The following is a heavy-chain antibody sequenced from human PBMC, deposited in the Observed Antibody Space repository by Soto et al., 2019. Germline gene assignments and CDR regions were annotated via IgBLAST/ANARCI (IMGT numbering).Heavy chain of an antibody. V-gene: IGHV1-3*04. Sequence: KLEWMGWINTANDNTKYSQKFQGRVTITRDTSASTAYMELSSLRSEDTAVYYCARASTTSKRLYYYGMDVWGQGTTVTVSS. CDR2: INTANDNT. J-gene: IGHJ6*02. CDR3: ARASTTSKRLYYYGMDV. D-gene: IGHD1-26*01.